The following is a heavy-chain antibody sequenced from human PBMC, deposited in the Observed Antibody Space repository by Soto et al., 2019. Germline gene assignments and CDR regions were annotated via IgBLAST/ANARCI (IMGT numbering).Heavy chain of an antibody. CDR2: INPSGGST. V-gene: IGHV1-46*03. D-gene: IGHD4-17*01. CDR3: ARPADYGDYAAYYYGMDV. CDR1: GYTFTSYY. J-gene: IGHJ6*02. Sequence: ASVKVSCKASGYTFTSYYMHWVRQAPGQGLEWMGKINPSGGSTSYAQKFQGRVTMTRDTSTSTVYMELSSLRSEDTAVYYFARPADYGDYAAYYYGMDVWGQGTTVTVSS.